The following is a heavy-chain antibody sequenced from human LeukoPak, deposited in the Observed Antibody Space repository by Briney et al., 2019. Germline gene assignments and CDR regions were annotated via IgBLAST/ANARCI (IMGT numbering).Heavy chain of an antibody. J-gene: IGHJ2*01. V-gene: IGHV3-9*01. Sequence: GGSLRLSCAASGFTFDDYAMHWVRQAPGKGLEWVSGISWNSGSIGYADSVKGRFTISRDNAKNSLYLQMNSLRAEDTALYYCAKDKYYGSGSDYWYFDLWGRGTLVTVSS. CDR1: GFTFDDYA. D-gene: IGHD3-10*01. CDR2: ISWNSGSI. CDR3: AKDKYYGSGSDYWYFDL.